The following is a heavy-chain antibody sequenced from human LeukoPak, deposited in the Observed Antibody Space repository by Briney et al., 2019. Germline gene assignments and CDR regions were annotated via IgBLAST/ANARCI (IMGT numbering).Heavy chain of an antibody. CDR3: ARDRPNYYGSNGHYYRRDGDY. D-gene: IGHD3-22*01. CDR2: ITSRGETT. V-gene: IGHV3-23*01. CDR1: GFTFSIYA. J-gene: IGHJ4*02. Sequence: PGGSLRLSCVASGFTFSIYAMSWVRQAPGKGLEWVSSITSRGETTFYAGSVKGQFTISRDNSKNTMYLQMNSLRAEDTAVYYCARDRPNYYGSNGHYYRRDGDYWGQGTLVTVSS.